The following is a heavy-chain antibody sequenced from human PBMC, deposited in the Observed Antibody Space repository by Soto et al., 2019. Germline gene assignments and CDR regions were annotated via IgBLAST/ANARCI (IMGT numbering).Heavy chain of an antibody. CDR1: GFSLSTSGVG. V-gene: IGHV2-5*01. CDR3: AHVPRPHPYYYYGMDV. J-gene: IGHJ6*02. CDR2: IYWNDDK. Sequence: QITLKESGPTLVKPTQTLTLTCTFSGFSLSTSGVGVGWIRQPPGKALEWLALIYWNDDKRYSPSLKSRLTITTDTSKNQVVLTMTNMDPVDTATYYCAHVPRPHPYYYYGMDVWGQGTTVTVSS. D-gene: IGHD6-6*01.